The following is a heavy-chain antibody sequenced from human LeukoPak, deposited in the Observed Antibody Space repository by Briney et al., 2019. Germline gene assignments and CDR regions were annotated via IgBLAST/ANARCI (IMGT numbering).Heavy chain of an antibody. Sequence: NPSETLSLTCTVSGGSISSYYWSWIRQPPGKGLEWIGSIYYSGSTYYNPSLKSRVTISVDTSKNQSSLKLSSVTAADTAVYYCARGTMVRGVSFDYWGQGTLVTVS. V-gene: IGHV4-59*05. CDR2: IYYSGST. D-gene: IGHD3-10*01. CDR1: GGSISSYY. CDR3: ARGTMVRGVSFDY. J-gene: IGHJ4*02.